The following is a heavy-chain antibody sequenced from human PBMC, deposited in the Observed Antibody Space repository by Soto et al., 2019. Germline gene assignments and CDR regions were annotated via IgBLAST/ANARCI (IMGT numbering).Heavy chain of an antibody. V-gene: IGHV3-48*01. CDR2: ISSSSSTI. CDR1: GFTFISYS. Sequence: GGALILSCAASGFTFISYSINWVRQAPGKGLEWVSYISSSSSTIYYADSVKGRFTISRDNAKNSLYLQMNSLRAEDTAVYYCARVFTAAAGTWGLWGQGTLVTVSS. D-gene: IGHD6-13*01. CDR3: ARVFTAAAGTWGL. J-gene: IGHJ4*02.